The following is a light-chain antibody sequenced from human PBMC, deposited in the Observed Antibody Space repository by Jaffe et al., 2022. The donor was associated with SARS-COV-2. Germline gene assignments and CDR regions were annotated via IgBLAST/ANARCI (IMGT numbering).Light chain of an antibody. Sequence: EIVLTQSPGTLSLSPGERATLSCRASQSVSSSYLAWYQQKPGQAPRLLIYGASSRATGIPDRFSGSGSGTDFTLTISRLEPEDFAVYYCQQYDGRFTFGPGTKVDIK. J-gene: IGKJ3*01. CDR1: QSVSSSY. V-gene: IGKV3-20*01. CDR2: GAS. CDR3: QQYDGRFT.